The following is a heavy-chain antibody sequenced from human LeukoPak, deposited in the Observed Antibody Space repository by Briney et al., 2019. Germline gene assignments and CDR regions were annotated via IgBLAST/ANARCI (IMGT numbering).Heavy chain of an antibody. J-gene: IGHJ3*02. CDR3: ARHGKPQYYDFWSGPPDAFDI. D-gene: IGHD3-3*01. CDR2: IYYSGST. CDR1: GGSISSSSYY. Sequence: PSETLSLTCTVSGGSISSSSYYWGWIRQPPGKGLEWIGSIYYSGSTYYNPSLKSRVTISVDTSRNQFSLKLSSVTAADTAVYYCARHGKPQYYDFWSGPPDAFDIWGQGTMVTVSS. V-gene: IGHV4-39*01.